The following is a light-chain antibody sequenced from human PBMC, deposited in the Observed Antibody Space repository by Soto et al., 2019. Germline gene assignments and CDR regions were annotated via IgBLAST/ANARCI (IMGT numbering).Light chain of an antibody. CDR2: LGS. V-gene: IGKV2-28*01. CDR3: MQALQTPRA. Sequence: DIVMTQSPLSLPVTPGEPASISCRSSQSLLLSNGYNYLDWYLQKPGQSPQLLIYLGSNRASGVPDRFSGSGSGTDFTLRISRVEAGDVGVYYCMQALQTPRAFGPDQSGYQ. CDR1: QSLLLSNGYNY. J-gene: IGKJ3*01.